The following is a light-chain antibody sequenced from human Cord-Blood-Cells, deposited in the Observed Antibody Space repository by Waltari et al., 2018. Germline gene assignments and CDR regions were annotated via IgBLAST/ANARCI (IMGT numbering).Light chain of an antibody. Sequence: SYVLTQPPSVSVAPGKTARITCGGRNIGSKSVHWHQQKPGQAPVLVMYYDSERPSGIPERLSGSNAENTATLTISRVEGRDEAHYYGQGWERSSDHAVFGGGSKLAVL. V-gene: IGLV3-21*01. J-gene: IGLJ2*01. CDR2: YDS. CDR1: NIGSKS. CDR3: QGWERSSDHAV.